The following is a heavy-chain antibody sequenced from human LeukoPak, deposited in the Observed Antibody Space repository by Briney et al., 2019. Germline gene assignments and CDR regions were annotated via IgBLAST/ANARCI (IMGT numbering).Heavy chain of an antibody. CDR3: ASRSGGPGY. J-gene: IGHJ4*02. Sequence: PGRSLRLSCAASGFTFDDYAMHWVRQAPGKGLEWVSGISWNSGSISYADSVKGRFTISRDNAKNSLYLQMNSLRAEDTALYYCASRSGGPGYWGQGTLVTVSS. V-gene: IGHV3-9*01. D-gene: IGHD2-15*01. CDR1: GFTFDDYA. CDR2: ISWNSGSI.